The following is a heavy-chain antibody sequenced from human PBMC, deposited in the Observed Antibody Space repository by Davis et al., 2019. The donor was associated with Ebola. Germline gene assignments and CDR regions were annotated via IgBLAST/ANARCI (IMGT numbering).Heavy chain of an antibody. Sequence: HTGGSLRLSCAASGFTFSSYWMHWVRQAPGKGLVWVSRINSDGSSTSYADSVKGRFTISRDNAKNTLYLQMNSLRAEDTAVYYCARDRIAAEFYYYYYGMDVWGQGTTVTVSS. J-gene: IGHJ6*02. CDR1: GFTFSSYW. CDR2: INSDGSST. CDR3: ARDRIAAEFYYYYYGMDV. D-gene: IGHD6-13*01. V-gene: IGHV3-74*01.